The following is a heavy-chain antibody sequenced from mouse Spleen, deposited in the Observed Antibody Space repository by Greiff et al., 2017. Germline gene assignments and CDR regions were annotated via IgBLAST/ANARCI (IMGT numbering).Heavy chain of an antibody. V-gene: IGHV1-81*01. J-gene: IGHJ2*01. D-gene: IGHD1-1*01. CDR2: IYPRSGNT. Sequence: VQRVESGAELARPGASVKLSCKASGYTFTSYGISWVKQRTGQGLEWIGEIYPRSGNTYYNEKFKGKATLTADKSSSTAYMELRSLTSEDSAVYFCARSDYGSHDYWGQGTTLTVSS. CDR3: ARSDYGSHDY. CDR1: GYTFTSYG.